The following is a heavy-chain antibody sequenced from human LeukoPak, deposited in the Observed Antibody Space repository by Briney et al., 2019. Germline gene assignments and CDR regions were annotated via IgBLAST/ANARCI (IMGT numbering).Heavy chain of an antibody. Sequence: ASVKVSCKASGYTFTNYYMHWVRQAPGQGLEWMGWISAYNGNTNYAQKLQGRVTMTTDTSTSTAYMELRSLRSDDTAVYYCARFDLKWLYAKDAFDIWGQGTMVTVSS. D-gene: IGHD3-22*01. V-gene: IGHV1-18*04. CDR1: GYTFTNYY. CDR2: ISAYNGNT. CDR3: ARFDLKWLYAKDAFDI. J-gene: IGHJ3*02.